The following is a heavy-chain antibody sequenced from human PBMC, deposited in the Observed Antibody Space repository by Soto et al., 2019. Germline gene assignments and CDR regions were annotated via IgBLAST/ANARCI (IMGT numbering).Heavy chain of an antibody. CDR1: GYTFTNFG. D-gene: IGHD2-21*02. J-gene: IGHJ6*02. Sequence: QVHLVQSGAEVKKPGASVNVSCKASGYTFTNFGLNWVRQAPGQGLEWMAWISPYNGKTDYAQKVQGRVTVTTDTSTATAYMEMSSLTSVDTAVYYCARQPGVVGTADLCGMDGWGQGTTVTVSS. V-gene: IGHV1-18*01. CDR3: ARQPGVVGTADLCGMDG. CDR2: ISPYNGKT.